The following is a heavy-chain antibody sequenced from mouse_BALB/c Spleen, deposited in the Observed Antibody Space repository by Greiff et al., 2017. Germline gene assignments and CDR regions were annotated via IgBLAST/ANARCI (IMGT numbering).Heavy chain of an antibody. CDR2: ISDGGSYT. J-gene: IGHJ4*01. CDR3: ARDRKMDY. V-gene: IGHV5-4*02. CDR1: GFTFRDYY. Sequence: EVQVVESGGGLVKPGGSLKLSCAASGFTFRDYYMYWVRQTPGKRLEWVATISDGGSYTYYPDSVKGRFTISRDNAKNNLYLQMSSLKSEDTAMYYYARDRKMDYWGQGTSVTVSS.